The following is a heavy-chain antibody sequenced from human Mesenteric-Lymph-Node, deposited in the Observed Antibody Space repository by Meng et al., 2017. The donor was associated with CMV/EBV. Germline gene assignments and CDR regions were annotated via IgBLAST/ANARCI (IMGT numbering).Heavy chain of an antibody. J-gene: IGHJ4*02. Sequence: SVQVSCKAYGGTFSSYDFNWVRQAPGQGLEWMGGIIPILGVPNYAQKFQGRVTITADKSTSTAYMELSSLRSEDTAVYYCARGDDSSGYYSFGIDYWGQGTLVTVSS. CDR2: IIPILGVP. V-gene: IGHV1-69*10. CDR3: ARGDDSSGYYSFGIDY. D-gene: IGHD3-22*01. CDR1: GGTFSSYD.